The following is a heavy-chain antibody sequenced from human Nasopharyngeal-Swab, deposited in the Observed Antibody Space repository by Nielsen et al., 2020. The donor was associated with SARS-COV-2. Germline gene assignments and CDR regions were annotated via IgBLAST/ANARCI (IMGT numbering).Heavy chain of an antibody. J-gene: IGHJ6*02. Sequence: SVKVSCKASGGTFSSYAISWVRQAPGQGLEWMGGIIPIFGTANYAQKFQARVTITADESTSTAYMELSSLRSEDTAVYYCARDLWRRAARDYYYYGMDVWGQGTTVTVSS. D-gene: IGHD3-3*01. CDR1: GGTFSSYA. CDR3: ARDLWRRAARDYYYYGMDV. CDR2: IIPIFGTA. V-gene: IGHV1-69*13.